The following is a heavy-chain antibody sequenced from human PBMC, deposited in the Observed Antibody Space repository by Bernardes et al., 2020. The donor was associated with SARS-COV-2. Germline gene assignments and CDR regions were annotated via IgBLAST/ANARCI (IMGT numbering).Heavy chain of an antibody. Sequence: GGSLRLSRAASGFTFSSYAMSWVRQAPGKGLEWVSAISGSGGSTYYADSVKGRFTISRDNSKNTLYLQMNSLRAEDTAVYYCAKNRPGTYYYDSSGYLDYWGQGTLVTVSS. V-gene: IGHV3-23*01. J-gene: IGHJ4*02. CDR3: AKNRPGTYYYDSSGYLDY. CDR1: GFTFSSYA. D-gene: IGHD3-22*01. CDR2: ISGSGGST.